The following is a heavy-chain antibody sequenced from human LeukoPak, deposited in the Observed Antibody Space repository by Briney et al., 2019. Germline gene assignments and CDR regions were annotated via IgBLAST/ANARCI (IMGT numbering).Heavy chain of an antibody. CDR1: GFTFTMFG. V-gene: IGHV3-33*01. CDR2: IWFDGSKT. Sequence: GGSLRLSCAASGFTFTMFGIHWVRQAPGKGLEWVSVIWFDGSKTYYADSVKGRFTISRDTSQNTVFLRMNSLRAEDTAVYYCVRDTGYNKYGMDVWGKGTTVTVSS. D-gene: IGHD1-14*01. J-gene: IGHJ6*04. CDR3: VRDTGYNKYGMDV.